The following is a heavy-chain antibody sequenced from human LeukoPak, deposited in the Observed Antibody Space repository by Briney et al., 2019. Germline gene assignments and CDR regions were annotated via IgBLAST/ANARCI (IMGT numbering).Heavy chain of an antibody. J-gene: IGHJ3*02. CDR2: ISSSSRNI. V-gene: IGHV3-48*02. D-gene: IGHD6-13*01. Sequence: GGSLRLSCAGSGFPFRSYSMNWVRQAPGEGLEWVSYISSSSRNIYYADSVKGRFTISRDNAKDALYLQMDSLRDEDTAVYYCARGRYSSSWFDIWGQGTKVTVSS. CDR3: ARGRYSSSWFDI. CDR1: GFPFRSYS.